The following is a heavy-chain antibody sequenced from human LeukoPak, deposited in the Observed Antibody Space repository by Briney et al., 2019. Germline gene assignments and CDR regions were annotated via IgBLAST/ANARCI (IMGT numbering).Heavy chain of an antibody. CDR2: MNPNSGNT. Sequence: ASVKVSCKASGYTFTSYDINWVRQATGQGLEWMGWMNPNSGNTGYAQKFQGRVTITRNTSISTAYMELSSLRSEDTAVYYCARGPNIDSSGYYSPQFDYWGQGTLVTVSS. D-gene: IGHD3-22*01. CDR3: ARGPNIDSSGYYSPQFDY. CDR1: GYTFTSYD. J-gene: IGHJ4*02. V-gene: IGHV1-8*03.